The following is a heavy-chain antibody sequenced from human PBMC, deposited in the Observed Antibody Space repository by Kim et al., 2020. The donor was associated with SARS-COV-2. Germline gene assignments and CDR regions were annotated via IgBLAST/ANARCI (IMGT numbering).Heavy chain of an antibody. V-gene: IGHV3-74*01. CDR2: ST. J-gene: IGHJ6*02. Sequence: STTYADSLQSRFTISRDNAKNTLYLQLTSLGAEDTAVYYCARGNYYGMDVWGQGTTVTVSS. CDR3: ARGNYYGMDV.